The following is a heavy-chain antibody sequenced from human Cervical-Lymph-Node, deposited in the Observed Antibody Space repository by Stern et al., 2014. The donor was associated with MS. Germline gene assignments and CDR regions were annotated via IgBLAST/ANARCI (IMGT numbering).Heavy chain of an antibody. Sequence: QVQLVQSGAEVKKPGSSVKVSCKASGGTFRSYAFNWVRQAPGQGLEWMGGIIPLFGVPDYAQEFQCRVTITADESTSTVYMELSSLRSEDTAVYYCARVKDDYSRAGAFDIWGQGTMVTVSS. CDR2: IIPLFGVP. D-gene: IGHD4-11*01. CDR1: GGTFRSYA. CDR3: ARVKDDYSRAGAFDI. V-gene: IGHV1-69*01. J-gene: IGHJ3*02.